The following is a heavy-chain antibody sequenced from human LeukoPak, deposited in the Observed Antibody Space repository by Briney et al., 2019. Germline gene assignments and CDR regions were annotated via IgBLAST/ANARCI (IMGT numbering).Heavy chain of an antibody. CDR1: GFTVSSNY. V-gene: IGHV3-53*01. D-gene: IGHD2-15*01. J-gene: IGHJ3*02. Sequence: GGSLRLSCAASGFTVSSNYMSWVRQAPGKGLEWVSVIYSGGSTYYADSVKGRFTISRDNSKNTLYLQMNSLRAEGTAVYYCARYCSGGSCYLRLRAFDIWGQGTMVTVSS. CDR2: IYSGGST. CDR3: ARYCSGGSCYLRLRAFDI.